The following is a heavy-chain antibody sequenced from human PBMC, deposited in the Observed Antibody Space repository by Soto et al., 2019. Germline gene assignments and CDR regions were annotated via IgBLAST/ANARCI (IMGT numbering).Heavy chain of an antibody. Sequence: ASVKVSCKASGYTFTSYGISWVRQAPGQGLEWMGWISAYNGNTNYAQKLQGRVTMTTDTSTSTAYMELRSLRSEDTAVYYCARDSERIAVAPDAFDIWGQGTMVTVSS. V-gene: IGHV1-18*01. CDR1: GYTFTSYG. J-gene: IGHJ3*02. D-gene: IGHD6-19*01. CDR2: ISAYNGNT. CDR3: ARDSERIAVAPDAFDI.